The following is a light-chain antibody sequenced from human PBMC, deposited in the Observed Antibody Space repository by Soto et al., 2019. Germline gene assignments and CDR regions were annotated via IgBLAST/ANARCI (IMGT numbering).Light chain of an antibody. CDR1: SSDVGGYNY. CDR2: EVS. Sequence: QSALTQPASVSGSPGQSIAISCTGTSSDVGGYNYVSWYQQHPGKAPKLMIXEVSNRPSGXSDRFSXSKSGNTXSXTISGXXADXXXXYYCSSHTSYSTRVFGTGTKVTVL. CDR3: SSHTSYSTRV. V-gene: IGLV2-14*01. J-gene: IGLJ1*01.